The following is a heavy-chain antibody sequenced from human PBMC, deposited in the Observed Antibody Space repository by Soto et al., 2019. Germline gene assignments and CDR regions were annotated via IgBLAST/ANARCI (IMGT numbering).Heavy chain of an antibody. CDR2: ISAYNGNT. D-gene: IGHD6-13*01. CDR3: ARDYGIAAGSGDAFDI. Sequence: ASVKVSCKASGYTFTSYGISWVRQASGQGLEWMGWISAYNGNTNYAQKLQGRVTMTTDTSTSTAYMELRSLRSDDTAVYYCARDYGIAAGSGDAFDIWGQGTMVTVSS. V-gene: IGHV1-18*01. J-gene: IGHJ3*02. CDR1: GYTFTSYG.